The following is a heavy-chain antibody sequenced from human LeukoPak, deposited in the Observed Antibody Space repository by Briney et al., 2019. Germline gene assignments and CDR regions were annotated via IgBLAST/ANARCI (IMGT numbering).Heavy chain of an antibody. J-gene: IGHJ4*02. CDR3: ARGDSSGWSTFDY. CDR2: IDPSDSYT. D-gene: IGHD6-19*01. V-gene: IGHV5-10-1*01. Sequence: GESLKISCKASGYSFTSYWISWVRQMPGEGLEWMGRIDPSDSYTNYSPSFQGHVTISADKSINTAYLQWSSLKASDTAMYYCARGDSSGWSTFDYWGQGTLVTVSS. CDR1: GYSFTSYW.